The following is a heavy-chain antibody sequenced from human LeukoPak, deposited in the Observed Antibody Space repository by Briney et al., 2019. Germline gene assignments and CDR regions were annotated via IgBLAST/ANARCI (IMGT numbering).Heavy chain of an antibody. Sequence: GGSLRLSCAASGFTFSSYEMHWVRQAPGKGLEWVANIKQDGSEKYYVDSVKGRFTISRDNAKNSLYLQMNSLKAEDTALYYCARVLRRSYYYDSGGYPEHWGQGTLVTVSS. CDR2: IKQDGSEK. CDR3: ARVLRRSYYYDSGGYPEH. CDR1: GFTFSSYE. V-gene: IGHV3-7*01. J-gene: IGHJ1*01. D-gene: IGHD3-22*01.